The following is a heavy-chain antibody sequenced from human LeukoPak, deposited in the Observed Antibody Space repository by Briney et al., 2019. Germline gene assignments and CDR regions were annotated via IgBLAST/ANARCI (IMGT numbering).Heavy chain of an antibody. CDR2: IHQSGGS. Sequence: SETLSLTCAVSGDSVSGSFWWSWVGQPPHKGLEGSGEIHQSGGSNYNPSLESRVIISLDASKNLLSLELSSVTAADTAVYYCVRHSGWYFGYWGQGTLVTVSS. CDR1: GDSVSGSFW. J-gene: IGHJ4*02. D-gene: IGHD6-19*01. CDR3: VRHSGWYFGY. V-gene: IGHV4-4*02.